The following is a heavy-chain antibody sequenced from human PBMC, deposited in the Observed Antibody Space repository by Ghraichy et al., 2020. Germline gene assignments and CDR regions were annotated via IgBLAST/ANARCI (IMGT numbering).Heavy chain of an antibody. CDR2: ISNNGGST. Sequence: GGSLRLSCTASGFAFSTYAMSWVRQAPGKGLEWVSGISNNGGSTYYADSVKGRFSISRDNSKSTLSLQMNSLRAEDTAVYYCVKDQGIIVPGTVDYWGQGTLVTASS. V-gene: IGHV3-23*01. CDR1: GFAFSTYA. D-gene: IGHD6-19*01. CDR3: VKDQGIIVPGTVDY. J-gene: IGHJ4*02.